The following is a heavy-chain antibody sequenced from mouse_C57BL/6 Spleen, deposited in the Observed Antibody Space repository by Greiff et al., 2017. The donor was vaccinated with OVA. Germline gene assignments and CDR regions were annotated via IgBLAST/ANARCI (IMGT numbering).Heavy chain of an antibody. CDR3: ARESGYYYGSSLGYYFDY. CDR1: GYTFTDYY. Sequence: EVQLQQSGPELVKPGASVKISCKASGYTFTDYYMNWVKQSHGKSLEWIGDINPNNGGTSYNQKFKGKATLTVDKSSSTAYMELRSLTSEDSAVYYCARESGYYYGSSLGYYFDYWGQGTTLTVSS. CDR2: INPNNGGT. V-gene: IGHV1-26*01. D-gene: IGHD1-1*01. J-gene: IGHJ2*01.